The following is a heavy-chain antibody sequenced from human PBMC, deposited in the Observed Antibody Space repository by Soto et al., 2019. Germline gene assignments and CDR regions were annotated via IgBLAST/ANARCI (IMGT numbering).Heavy chain of an antibody. CDR3: ARVKGYYYDSSGYYQGLDAFDI. D-gene: IGHD3-22*01. CDR1: GYTFTSYG. Sequence: ASVKVSCKASGYTFTSYGIIWVRQAPGQGLEWMGWISAYNGNTNYAQKLQGRVTMTTDTSTSTAYMELRSLRSDDTAVYYCARVKGYYYDSSGYYQGLDAFDIWGQGTMVTVSS. CDR2: ISAYNGNT. J-gene: IGHJ3*02. V-gene: IGHV1-18*01.